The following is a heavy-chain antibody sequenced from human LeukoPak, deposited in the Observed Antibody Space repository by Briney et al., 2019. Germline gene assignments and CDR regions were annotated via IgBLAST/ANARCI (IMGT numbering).Heavy chain of an antibody. D-gene: IGHD5-18*01. V-gene: IGHV1-46*01. CDR3: ARDPSYGYFDY. CDR1: GYTFTSYY. Sequence: ASVKVSCKASGYTFTSYYMHWVRQAPGQGLEWMGIINPSGGSTSYAQKFQGRVTMTRDTSTSTVYVELSSLRPEDTAVYYCARDPSYGYFDYWGQGTLVNVSS. CDR2: INPSGGST. J-gene: IGHJ4*03.